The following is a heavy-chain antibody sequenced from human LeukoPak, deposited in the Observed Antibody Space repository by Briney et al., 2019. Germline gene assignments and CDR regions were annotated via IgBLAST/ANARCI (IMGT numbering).Heavy chain of an antibody. J-gene: IGHJ5*02. CDR2: ISSSSSTI. D-gene: IGHD2-2*01. CDR1: GFTLSSYS. CDR3: ARVAPFVDIVVVPAATPRFDP. Sequence: PGGSLRLSSAAAGFTLSSYSMNWVRQAPGKGLEWVSYISSSSSTIYYADSVKGRFTISRDNAKNSLYLQMNSLRAEDTAVYYCARVAPFVDIVVVPAATPRFDPWGQGTLVTVSS. V-gene: IGHV3-48*01.